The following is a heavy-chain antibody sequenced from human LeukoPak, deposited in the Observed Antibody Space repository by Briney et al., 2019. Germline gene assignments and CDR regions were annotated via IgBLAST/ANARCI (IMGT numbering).Heavy chain of an antibody. Sequence: GRSLRLSCAASGFTFSSYGMHWVRQAPGKGLEWVAVISYDGSNKYYADSVRGRFTISRDNSKNTLYLQMNSLRAEDTAVYYCAKDGSAAGQYYFDYWGQGTLVTVSS. CDR3: AKDGSAAGQYYFDY. CDR1: GFTFSSYG. D-gene: IGHD6-13*01. V-gene: IGHV3-30*18. J-gene: IGHJ4*02. CDR2: ISYDGSNK.